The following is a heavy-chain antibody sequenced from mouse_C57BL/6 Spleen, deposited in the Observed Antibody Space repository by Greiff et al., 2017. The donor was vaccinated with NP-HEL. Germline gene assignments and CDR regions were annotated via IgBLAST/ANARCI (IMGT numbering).Heavy chain of an antibody. CDR3: AREQFITTVVADY. Sequence: EVQLQQSGPELVKPGASVKISCKASGYTFTDYYMNWVKQSHGKSLEWIGDINPNNGGTSYNQKFKGKATLTVDKSSSTAYMELRSLTSEDSAVYYCAREQFITTVVADYWGQGTTLTVSS. CDR1: GYTFTDYY. CDR2: INPNNGGT. D-gene: IGHD1-1*01. J-gene: IGHJ2*01. V-gene: IGHV1-26*01.